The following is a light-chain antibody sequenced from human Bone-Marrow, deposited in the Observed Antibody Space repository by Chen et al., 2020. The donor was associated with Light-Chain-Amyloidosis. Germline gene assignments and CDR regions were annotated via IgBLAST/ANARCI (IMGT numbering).Light chain of an antibody. Sequence: QSALTQPASVSGSPGSSLTLSCTGTSSDVGGENHVSWYQQHPDKAPKLMIYEVTNRPSWVPDRFSGSKSDNTASLTISGLQTEDEADYFCSSYTITNTLVFGSGTRVTVL. J-gene: IGLJ1*01. CDR2: EVT. V-gene: IGLV2-14*01. CDR1: SSDVGGENH. CDR3: SSYTITNTLV.